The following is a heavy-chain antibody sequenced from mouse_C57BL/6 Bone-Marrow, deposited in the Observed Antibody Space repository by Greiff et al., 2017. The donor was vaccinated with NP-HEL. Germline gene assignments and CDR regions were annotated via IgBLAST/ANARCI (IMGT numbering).Heavy chain of an antibody. D-gene: IGHD2-5*01. CDR3: ARDNYSNYGAMDY. CDR2: ISDGGSYT. J-gene: IGHJ4*01. V-gene: IGHV5-4*01. CDR1: GFTFSSYA. Sequence: EVHLVESGGGLVKPGGSLKLSCAASGFTFSSYAMSWVRQTPEKRLEGVATISDGGSYTYYPDNVKGRFTISRDNAKNNLYLQMSHLKSEDTAMYYCARDNYSNYGAMDYWGQGTSVTVSS.